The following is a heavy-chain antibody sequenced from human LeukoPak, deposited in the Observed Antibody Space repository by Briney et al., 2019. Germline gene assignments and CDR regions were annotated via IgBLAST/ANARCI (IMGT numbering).Heavy chain of an antibody. J-gene: IGHJ4*02. CDR3: AESFNDILTGYRR. CDR2: IYSGGST. Sequence: GSLRLSCAASGFTVSSNYMSWVRQAPGRVREWVSVIYSGGSTYYADSVKGRFTISRDNSKNTLYLQMNSLRAEDTALYYCAESFNDILTGYRRWGQGTLVAVSS. CDR1: GFTVSSNY. D-gene: IGHD3-9*01. V-gene: IGHV3-53*01.